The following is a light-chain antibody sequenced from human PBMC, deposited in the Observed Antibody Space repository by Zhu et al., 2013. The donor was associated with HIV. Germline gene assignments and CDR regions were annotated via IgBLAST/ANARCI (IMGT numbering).Light chain of an antibody. J-gene: IGKJ2*01. CDR1: QSVGSTF. Sequence: DIVLTQSPGTLSLSPGERATLSCRASQSVGSTFLAWYQQKPGQAPRLLIYGASNRATGIPDRFSGSGSGTDFTLTITRVEPEDFATYYCQQLKTYPRSFGQGTKVEI. CDR2: GAS. CDR3: QQLKTYPRS. V-gene: IGKV3-20*01.